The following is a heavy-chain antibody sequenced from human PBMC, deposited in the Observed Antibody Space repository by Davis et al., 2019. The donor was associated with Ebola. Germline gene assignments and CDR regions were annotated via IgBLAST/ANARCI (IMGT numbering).Heavy chain of an antibody. CDR3: ARDLFVVATRDEGDY. D-gene: IGHD5-12*01. CDR1: GYTFTSYY. Sequence: AASVKVSCKASGYTFTSYYMHWVRQAPGQGLEWMGIINPSGDSTSYAQKFQGRVTMTRDTSTSTVYMELSSLRSEDTAVYYCARDLFVVATRDEGDYWGQGTLVTVSS. J-gene: IGHJ4*02. CDR2: INPSGDST. V-gene: IGHV1-46*03.